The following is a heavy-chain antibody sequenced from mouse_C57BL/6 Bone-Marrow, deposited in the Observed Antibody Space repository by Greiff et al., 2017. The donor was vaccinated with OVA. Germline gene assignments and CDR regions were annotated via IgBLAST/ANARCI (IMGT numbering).Heavy chain of an antibody. CDR1: GYTFTSYW. D-gene: IGHD2-1*01. CDR3: ARDYGNWACFAY. J-gene: IGHJ3*01. CDR2: IDPSDSET. Sequence: VQLQQPGAELVRPGSSVKLSCKASGYTFTSYWMHWVKQRPIQGLEWIGNIDPSDSETHYNQKFKDKATLTVDKSSSTAYMQLSSLTSEDSAVYYCARDYGNWACFAYWGQGTLVTVSA. V-gene: IGHV1-52*01.